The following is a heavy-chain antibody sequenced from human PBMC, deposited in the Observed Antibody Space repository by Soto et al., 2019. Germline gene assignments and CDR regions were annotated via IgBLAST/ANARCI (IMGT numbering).Heavy chain of an antibody. D-gene: IGHD6-13*01. V-gene: IGHV3-9*01. CDR2: ISWNSGSI. J-gene: IGHJ6*02. CDR1: GFTFDDYA. CDR3: AKDLIAGYGLDV. Sequence: EVPLVESGGDLVQPGRSLRLSCAASGFTFDDYAMHWVRQAPGKGLEWVSGISWNSGSIGYADSVKGRFTVSRDNAKRSLFLQMNSLRVEDTALYYCAKDLIAGYGLDVWGQGTTVTVSS.